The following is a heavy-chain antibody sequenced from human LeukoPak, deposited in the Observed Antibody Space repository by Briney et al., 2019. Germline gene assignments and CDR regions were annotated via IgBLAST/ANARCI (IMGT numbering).Heavy chain of an antibody. V-gene: IGHV1-2*02. CDR2: INPNSGGT. Sequence: ASVKVSCTASGYTFTGYYMHWVRQAPGQGLEWMGWINPNSGGTNYAQKFQGRVTMTRDTSISTAYMELSRLRSDDTAVYYCARDIVGATRGDAFDIWGQGTMVTVSS. CDR1: GYTFTGYY. J-gene: IGHJ3*02. D-gene: IGHD1-26*01. CDR3: ARDIVGATRGDAFDI.